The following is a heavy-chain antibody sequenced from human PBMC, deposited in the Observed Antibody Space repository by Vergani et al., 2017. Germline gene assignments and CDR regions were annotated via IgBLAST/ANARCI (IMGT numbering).Heavy chain of an antibody. Sequence: QVQLVQSGAEVKKPGSSVKVSCKASGGTFSSYAISWVRQAPGQGLEWMGGIIPIFGTAHYAQKFQGRVTITADESTSTAYTELSSLSSEDTAVYYCAGDGVAASDNYYYYYMDVWGKGTTVTVSS. CDR3: AGDGVAASDNYYYYYMDV. V-gene: IGHV1-69*01. D-gene: IGHD6-13*01. CDR1: GGTFSSYA. J-gene: IGHJ6*03. CDR2: IIPIFGTA.